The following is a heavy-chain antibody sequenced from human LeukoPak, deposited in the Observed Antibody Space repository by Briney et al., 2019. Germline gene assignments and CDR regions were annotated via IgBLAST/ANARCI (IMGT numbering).Heavy chain of an antibody. V-gene: IGHV7-4-1*02. CDR3: ARDWRSIVAHY. D-gene: IGHD3-22*01. CDR2: INTNTGNP. Sequence: ASVKVSCKTSGYRFITFGINWVRQAPGQGLEWMGWINTNTGNPTYAQGFTGRFVFSLDTSVSTAYLQISSLKAEDTAVYYCARDWRSIVAHYWGQGTLVTVSS. J-gene: IGHJ4*02. CDR1: GYRFITFG.